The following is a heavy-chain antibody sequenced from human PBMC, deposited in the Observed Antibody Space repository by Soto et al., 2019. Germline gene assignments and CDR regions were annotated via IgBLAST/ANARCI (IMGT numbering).Heavy chain of an antibody. CDR3: ATPRDTAMEKRRNTYYGMDV. Sequence: ASVKVSCKASGGTFSSYAISWVRQAPGQGLEWMGGIIPIFGTANYAQKFQGRVTITADESTSTAYMELSSLRSEDTAVYYCATPRDTAMEKRRNTYYGMDVWGQGTTVTVSS. D-gene: IGHD5-18*01. V-gene: IGHV1-69*13. CDR1: GGTFSSYA. J-gene: IGHJ6*02. CDR2: IIPIFGTA.